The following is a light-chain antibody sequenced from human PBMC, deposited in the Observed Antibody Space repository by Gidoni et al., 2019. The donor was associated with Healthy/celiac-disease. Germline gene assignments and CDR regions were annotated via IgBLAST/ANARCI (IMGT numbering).Light chain of an antibody. Sequence: SYELTHPPSVSVAPGQTARITCPGDALPKQYAYWYQQKPGQAPVLVIYKDSERPSGIPEQFSGSSTGTTVTFTISEVQAEDEADYYCQSADSSGTVVFGGGTKMSXL. CDR2: KDS. CDR1: ALPKQY. V-gene: IGLV3-25*03. J-gene: IGLJ2*01. CDR3: QSADSSGTVV.